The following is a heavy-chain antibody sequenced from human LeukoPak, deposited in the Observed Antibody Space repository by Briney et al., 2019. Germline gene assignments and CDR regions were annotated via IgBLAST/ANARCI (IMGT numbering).Heavy chain of an antibody. D-gene: IGHD6-13*01. CDR1: GFTFSDYA. V-gene: IGHV3-30-3*01. CDR3: ARDTAHSSWSIYYYYGMDV. CDR2: ISYDGTNK. Sequence: GSLRLSCAASGFTFSDYAMHWVRQAPGKGLEWVALISYDGTNKNYTDSMKGRFTISRDNSKNTLYLQMNSLRAEDTALYYCARDTAHSSWSIYYYYGMDVWGQGTTVTVSS. J-gene: IGHJ6*02.